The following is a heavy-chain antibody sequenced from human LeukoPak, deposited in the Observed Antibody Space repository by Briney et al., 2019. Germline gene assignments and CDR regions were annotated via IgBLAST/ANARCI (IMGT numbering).Heavy chain of an antibody. J-gene: IGHJ4*02. D-gene: IGHD3-22*01. CDR2: ISWNSGGI. Sequence: PGRSLRLSCAASGFTFENHAMHWVRQVPGKGLEWVSGISWNSGGIGYADSVKGRFAISRDNAKNSLYLQMNSLRAEDTAVYYCARATYDSSGLPNYFDYWGQGTLVTVSS. CDR3: ARATYDSSGLPNYFDY. V-gene: IGHV3-9*01. CDR1: GFTFENHA.